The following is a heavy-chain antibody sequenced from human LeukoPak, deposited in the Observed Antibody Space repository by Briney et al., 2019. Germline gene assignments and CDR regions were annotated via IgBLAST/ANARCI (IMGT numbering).Heavy chain of an antibody. Sequence: GGSLRLSCAASGFTFSSYAMSWVRQAPGKGLEGVSGISGSGGITNYADSVKGRFTISRDNSKNTLYLQMNSLRAEDTAVYYCAKRDFYDSSGYAALFQHWGQGTLVTVSS. CDR3: AKRDFYDSSGYAALFQH. CDR1: GFTFSSYA. D-gene: IGHD3-22*01. V-gene: IGHV3-23*01. J-gene: IGHJ1*01. CDR2: ISGSGGIT.